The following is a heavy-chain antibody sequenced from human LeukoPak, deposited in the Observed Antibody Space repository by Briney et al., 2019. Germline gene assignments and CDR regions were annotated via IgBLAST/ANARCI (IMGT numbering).Heavy chain of an antibody. Sequence: PSETLSLTCTVSGGSISSSSYYWGWIRQPPGKGLEWIGSIYYSGSTYYNPSLKSRVTISVDTSKNQFSLKLSSVTAADTAVYYCARAVAGTQVFDYWGQGTLVTVSS. V-gene: IGHV4-39*07. CDR3: ARAVAGTQVFDY. CDR2: IYYSGST. CDR1: GGSISSSSYY. J-gene: IGHJ4*02. D-gene: IGHD6-19*01.